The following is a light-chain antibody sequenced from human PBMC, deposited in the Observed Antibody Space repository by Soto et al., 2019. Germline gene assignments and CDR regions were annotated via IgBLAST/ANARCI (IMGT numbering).Light chain of an antibody. V-gene: IGKV3-20*01. CDR3: QHYGDSHFI. CDR2: GTS. J-gene: IGKJ3*01. CDR1: RSLGTYS. Sequence: EIVLTQSPGTLSLSPGERATLLCRASRSLGTYSLTWYQQKPGQAPRVLISGTSSRATGIPDRFSGSGSGTDFTLTISRVEPEDFAVYYCQHYGDSHFIFGPGTKVEFK.